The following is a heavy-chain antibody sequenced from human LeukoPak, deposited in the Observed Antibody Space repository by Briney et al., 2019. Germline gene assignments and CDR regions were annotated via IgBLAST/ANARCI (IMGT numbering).Heavy chain of an antibody. CDR3: AADTAMAYYFDY. Sequence: PGGSLRLSCAASGFTFSDYYMSWIRRAPGKGLEWVSCISSSGGTIYYADSVKGRFTISRDNAKNSLYLQMNSLRAEDTAVYYCAADTAMAYYFDYWGQGTLVTVSS. CDR1: GFTFSDYY. CDR2: ISSSGGTI. V-gene: IGHV3-11*01. J-gene: IGHJ4*02. D-gene: IGHD5-18*01.